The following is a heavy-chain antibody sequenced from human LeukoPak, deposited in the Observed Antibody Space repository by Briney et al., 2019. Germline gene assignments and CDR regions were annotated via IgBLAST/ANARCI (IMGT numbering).Heavy chain of an antibody. Sequence: SVKVSCKASGGTFSSYAISWVRQAPGQGLEWMGGIIPIFGTANYAQKFQGRVTITADKSTSTAYMELSSLRSEDTAVYYCARHARDIVATITAPSYYYYYMDVWGKGTTVTISS. J-gene: IGHJ6*03. CDR1: GGTFSSYA. CDR2: IIPIFGTA. D-gene: IGHD5-12*01. V-gene: IGHV1-69*06. CDR3: ARHARDIVATITAPSYYYYYMDV.